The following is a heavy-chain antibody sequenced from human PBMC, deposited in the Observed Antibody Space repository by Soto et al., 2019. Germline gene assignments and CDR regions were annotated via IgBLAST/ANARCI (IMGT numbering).Heavy chain of an antibody. CDR2: MSADGSYI. J-gene: IGHJ4*02. V-gene: IGHV3-30*03. CDR3: ALDQIPGAPDYFDY. Sequence: GGSLRLSCAASGFTFSSYGMHWVRQAPGQGLELVAFMSADGSYIFYTDSVKGLFTISRDNAKSTLYLEMNSLTSEDTAVYYCALDQIPGAPDYFDYWGQGTLVTVSS. CDR1: GFTFSSYG.